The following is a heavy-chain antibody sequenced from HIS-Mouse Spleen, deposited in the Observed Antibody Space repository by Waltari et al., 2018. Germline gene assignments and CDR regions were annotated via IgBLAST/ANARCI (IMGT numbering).Heavy chain of an antibody. V-gene: IGHV4-39*07. CDR1: GGSISSSSYY. Sequence: QLQLQESGPGLVKPSETLSLTCTVSGGSISSSSYYWGWIRQPPGKGLEWIGSIYYRRRPSDHPSRKSRVTRSVDTSKNPFSLKLSSVTAAETAVYYCAREIPYSSSWYDWYFDLWGRGTLVTVSS. CDR3: AREIPYSSSWYDWYFDL. J-gene: IGHJ2*01. CDR2: IYYRRRP. D-gene: IGHD6-13*01.